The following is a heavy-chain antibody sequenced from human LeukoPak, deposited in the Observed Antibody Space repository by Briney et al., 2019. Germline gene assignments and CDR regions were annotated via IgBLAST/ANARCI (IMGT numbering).Heavy chain of an antibody. CDR1: GLIVSSNY. J-gene: IGHJ6*02. CDR3: ASSFGMDV. CDR2: IHTNGNT. Sequence: QPGGSLRLSCAASGLIVSSNYMTWVRQAPGKGLEWVSIIHTNGNTYYADSVKGRFTISRDNAKNTLYLQMNSLRAEDTAVYYCASSFGMDVWGQGTTVTVSS. V-gene: IGHV3-66*01.